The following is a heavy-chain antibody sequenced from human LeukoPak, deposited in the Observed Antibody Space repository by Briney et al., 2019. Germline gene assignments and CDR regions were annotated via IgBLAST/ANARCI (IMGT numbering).Heavy chain of an antibody. CDR3: ARDSATVTFPSIDY. CDR1: GFTFSSYW. V-gene: IGHV3-7*01. D-gene: IGHD4-11*01. CDR2: IKQDGSEK. J-gene: IGHJ4*02. Sequence: GGSLRLSCAASGFTFSSYWMSWVRQAPGKGLEWVANIKQDGSEKYYVDSVKGRFTISRDNAKNSLYLQMNSLRAEDTAVYYCARDSATVTFPSIDYWGQGTLVTVSS.